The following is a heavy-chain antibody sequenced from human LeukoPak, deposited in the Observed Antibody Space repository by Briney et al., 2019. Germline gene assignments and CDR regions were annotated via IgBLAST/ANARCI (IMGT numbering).Heavy chain of an antibody. J-gene: IGHJ4*02. D-gene: IGHD3-16*01. CDR1: GGSISSSSYY. V-gene: IGHV4-39*07. Sequence: SETLSLTCTVSGGSISSSSYYWGWIRQPPGKGLEWIGSIYYSGSTCYNPSLKSRVTISVDTSKNQFSLKLSSVTAADTAVYYCARDLSLNGDLRGSPDYWGQGTLVTVSS. CDR3: ARDLSLNGDLRGSPDY. CDR2: IYYSGST.